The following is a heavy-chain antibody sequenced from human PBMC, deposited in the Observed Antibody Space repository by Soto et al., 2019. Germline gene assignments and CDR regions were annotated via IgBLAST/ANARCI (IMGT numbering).Heavy chain of an antibody. J-gene: IGHJ1*01. D-gene: IGHD2-15*01. CDR3: TTDSCCSPVEH. Sequence: WVTLRLTCAASGICFSSAWRSWVRQPPEKGLECVGRIKSKSDGGTTDYAGPVKGRFDISRNDSENTLYLEMNSLKTEDTAVYYCTTDSCCSPVEHWGQGTLVTVSS. V-gene: IGHV3-15*01. CDR1: GICFSSAW. CDR2: IKSKSDGGTT.